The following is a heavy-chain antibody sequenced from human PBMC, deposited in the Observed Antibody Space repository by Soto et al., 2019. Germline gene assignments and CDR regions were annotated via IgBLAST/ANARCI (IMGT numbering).Heavy chain of an antibody. Sequence: QVELVQSGGEVKKPGASVKVSCKASGYTFTSHGISWVRQAPGQGLEWVGWINPNNDNSVSAQKFQDRVTLTTDTSTSTVYMEWRRLTSDDTAFYDCARTPTYSRLGDHWGQGTLVTVAS. CDR2: INPNNDNS. J-gene: IGHJ4*02. CDR1: GYTFTSHG. D-gene: IGHD3-22*01. V-gene: IGHV1-18*04. CDR3: ARTPTYSRLGDH.